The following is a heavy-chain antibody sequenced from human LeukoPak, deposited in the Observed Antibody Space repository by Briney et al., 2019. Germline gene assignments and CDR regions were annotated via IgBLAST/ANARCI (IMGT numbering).Heavy chain of an antibody. CDR3: GRAFPPLRTASAGDL. D-gene: IGHD3-16*01. CDR1: GFSFSDYD. Sequence: PGGSLRLSCSASGFSFSDYDMNWFRQAPGKGLEWISSISGRSSHVYYGDSVKGRFSISSDNAMNSVFLQMNSLGVDDTAVYYCGRAFPPLRTASAGDLWGQGTLVTVSS. CDR2: ISGRSSHV. J-gene: IGHJ4*02. V-gene: IGHV3-21*01.